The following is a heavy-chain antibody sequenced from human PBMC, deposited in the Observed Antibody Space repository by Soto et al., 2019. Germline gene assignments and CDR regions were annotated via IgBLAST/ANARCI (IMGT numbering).Heavy chain of an antibody. CDR1: GGSINGYY. V-gene: IGHV4-59*01. D-gene: IGHD6-19*01. CDR2: VYFSGST. CDR3: ARQEAVPGTPFDS. J-gene: IGHJ4*02. Sequence: QVHLQESGPGLVKPSETLSLTCTVSGGSINGYYWNWIRQPPGKGLEWLGYVYFSGSTHYNPSLKTRLTISVDTSKKQFCLKLSSVTAADTAVYFCARQEAVPGTPFDSWGQGTRVSVSS.